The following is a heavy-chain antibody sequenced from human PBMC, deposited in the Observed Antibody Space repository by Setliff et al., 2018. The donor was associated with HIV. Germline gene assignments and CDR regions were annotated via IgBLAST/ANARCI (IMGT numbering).Heavy chain of an antibody. CDR2: VKQDGTET. Sequence: VGSLRLSCAASGFRFRSYWMSWVRQAPGKGLESVANVKQDGTETLYVDSVKGRFTISRDNANNLVYLQMNSLRVEDTAVYFCARWGSGSYERVFDYWGQGMLVTVPQ. J-gene: IGHJ4*02. V-gene: IGHV3-7*01. CDR3: ARWGSGSYERVFDY. CDR1: GFRFRSYW. D-gene: IGHD1-26*01.